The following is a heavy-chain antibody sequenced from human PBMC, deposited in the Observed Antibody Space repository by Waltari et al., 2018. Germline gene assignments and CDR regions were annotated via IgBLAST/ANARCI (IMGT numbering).Heavy chain of an antibody. Sequence: EVQLLESGGGLVQPGGSLRLSCVASGFTFSTYAMTWVRQAPGKGLEWVSSCSGRSGRTYYADSVKGRFTISRDDSKNTLYLQMNSLRAEDTAIYYCAKDRTTMATYYFDYWGRGTLVTVSS. CDR1: GFTFSTYA. D-gene: IGHD1-1*01. V-gene: IGHV3-23*01. CDR3: AKDRTTMATYYFDY. CDR2: CSGRSGRT. J-gene: IGHJ4*02.